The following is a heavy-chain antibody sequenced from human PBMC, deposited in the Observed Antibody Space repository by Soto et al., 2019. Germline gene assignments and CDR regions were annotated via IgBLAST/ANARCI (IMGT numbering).Heavy chain of an antibody. CDR2: ISGSGGST. V-gene: IGHV3-23*01. J-gene: IGHJ4*02. CDR1: GFTFSSYA. D-gene: IGHD3-3*01. Sequence: EVQLLESGGGLVQPGGSLRLSCAASGFTFSSYAMSWVRQAPGKGLEWVSAISGSGGSTYYADSVKGRFTISRDNSKNTXXLQMNSLRAEDTAVYYCARARAQYYDVWSGYPVDSWGQGTLVTVSS. CDR3: ARARAQYYDVWSGYPVDS.